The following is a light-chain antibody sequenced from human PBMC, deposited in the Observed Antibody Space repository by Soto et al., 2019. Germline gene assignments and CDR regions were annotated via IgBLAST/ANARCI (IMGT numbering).Light chain of an antibody. V-gene: IGKV3-20*01. CDR3: HYYGGSPT. Sequence: ELVLTQSPGTLSLSPGHRATLSCRASQTFVSTYLAWYQQKPGQAPRLLIYDASNRATGIPDRFSGSGSGPVFTLTISRLEPEDFAVYYCHYYGGSPTFGGGTKVEV. J-gene: IGKJ4*01. CDR1: QTFVSTY. CDR2: DAS.